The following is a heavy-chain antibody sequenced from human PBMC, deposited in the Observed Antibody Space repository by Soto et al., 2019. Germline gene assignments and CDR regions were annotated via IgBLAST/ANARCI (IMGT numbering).Heavy chain of an antibody. CDR2: IQSGGTT. J-gene: IGHJ6*04. CDR3: ARDDVLCDGGRCYGIPLDF. D-gene: IGHD2-15*01. CDR1: GFTVSSNY. V-gene: IGHV3-66*01. Sequence: EVQLVESGGGLVQPGGSLRLSCAASGFTVSSNYMTWVRQAPGKGLEWVSLIQSGGTTYYADSVKGRFTISRDTSENTLHLQMDSLRVEDTAVYYCARDDVLCDGGRCYGIPLDFWGKGTPVTVSS.